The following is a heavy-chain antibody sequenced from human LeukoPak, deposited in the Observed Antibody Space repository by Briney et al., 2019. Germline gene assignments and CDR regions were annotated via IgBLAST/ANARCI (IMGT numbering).Heavy chain of an antibody. J-gene: IGHJ3*02. Sequence: SETLSLTCAVYGGSFSGYYWSWIRQPPGKGLEWIGEINHSGSTNYNPSLKSRVTISVDTSKNQFSLKLSSVTAADTAVYYCARHLTTVTTRAFDIWGQGTMVTVSS. D-gene: IGHD4-17*01. CDR3: ARHLTTVTTRAFDI. V-gene: IGHV4-34*01. CDR1: GGSFSGYY. CDR2: INHSGST.